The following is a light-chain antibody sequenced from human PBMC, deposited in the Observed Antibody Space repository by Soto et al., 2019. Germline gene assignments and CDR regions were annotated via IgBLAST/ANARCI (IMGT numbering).Light chain of an antibody. CDR1: QSRGSGF. J-gene: IGKJ5*01. CDR3: QLYGISLK. CDR2: ASS. Sequence: EIVLTKSPITLSWSPGEIATLSCKTSQSRGSGFLAWYQHKPGQAPRLLIYASSNRATGIPARFSGSASGTDFTLTINRLEPEDFAVYYCQLYGISLKFGQGTRLEIK. V-gene: IGKV3-20*01.